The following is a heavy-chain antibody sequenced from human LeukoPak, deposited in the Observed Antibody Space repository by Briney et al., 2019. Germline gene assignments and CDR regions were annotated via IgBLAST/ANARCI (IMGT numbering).Heavy chain of an antibody. Sequence: SETLSLTCAVYGGSFSGYYWSWIRQPPGKGLEWIGEINHSGSTNYNPSLKSRVTISVDTSKNQFSLKLSSATAADTAVYYCARGGGSGWTLVFDYWGRGTLVTVSS. V-gene: IGHV4-34*01. CDR3: ARGGGSGWTLVFDY. D-gene: IGHD6-19*01. CDR2: INHSGST. CDR1: GGSFSGYY. J-gene: IGHJ4*02.